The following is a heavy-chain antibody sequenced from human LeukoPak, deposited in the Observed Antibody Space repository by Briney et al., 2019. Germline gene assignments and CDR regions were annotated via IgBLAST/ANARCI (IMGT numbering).Heavy chain of an antibody. CDR1: SGSFSGYY. J-gene: IGHJ5*02. CDR2: INHSGSN. V-gene: IGHV4-34*01. Sequence: SETLSLTCAVYSGSFSGYYWSWIRQPPERGLEWVGEINHSGSNNFNPSLKIRVTISVDTTKNQFSLQLSSVTAADTAGYYCARGRFRYCSSTSCYGVLDPWGQGTLVTVSS. CDR3: ARGRFRYCSSTSCYGVLDP. D-gene: IGHD2-2*01.